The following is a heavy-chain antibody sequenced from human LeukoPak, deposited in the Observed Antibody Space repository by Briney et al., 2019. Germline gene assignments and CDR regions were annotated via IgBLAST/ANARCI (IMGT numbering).Heavy chain of an antibody. CDR2: IYHSGGT. J-gene: IGHJ4*02. Sequence: SGTLSLTCAVSGGSISSSNWWSWVRQPPGKGLEWIGEIYHSGGTNYNPSLKSRVTISVDKSKNQFSLKLSSVTAADTAVYYCASVPRGPDIAAAGTPGSYYFDYWGQGTLVTVSS. V-gene: IGHV4-4*02. D-gene: IGHD6-13*01. CDR1: GGSISSSNW. CDR3: ASVPRGPDIAAAGTPGSYYFDY.